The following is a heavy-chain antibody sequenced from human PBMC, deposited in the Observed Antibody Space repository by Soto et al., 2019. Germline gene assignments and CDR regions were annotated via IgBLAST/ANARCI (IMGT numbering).Heavy chain of an antibody. V-gene: IGHV4-30-2*01. J-gene: IGHJ5*02. Sequence: QLQLQESGSGLVKPSQTLSLTCAVSGGSISSGGYSWSWIRQPPGRGLEWIGYIYHSGSTYYNPSLKRRVTISVDRAKNQFALKLSSVTAADTAVYYCARVGRWFDPWGQGTLVTVSS. CDR3: ARVGRWFDP. D-gene: IGHD3-16*01. CDR1: GGSISSGGYS. CDR2: IYHSGST.